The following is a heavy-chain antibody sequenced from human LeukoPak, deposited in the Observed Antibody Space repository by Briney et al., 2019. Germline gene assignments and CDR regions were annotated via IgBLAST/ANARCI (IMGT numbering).Heavy chain of an antibody. CDR1: GGSVSRNSDY. V-gene: IGHV4-39*07. CDR3: ARDGQQLVRGDWFDT. J-gene: IGHJ5*02. Sequence: SETLSLTCTVSGGSVSRNSDYWGWIRQPPGKGLEWIGSIYYSGSTYYNPSLKSRVTMSVDTSKNQFSLKLNSVTAADTAVYHCARDGQQLVRGDWFDTWGQGILVTVSS. D-gene: IGHD6-13*01. CDR2: IYYSGST.